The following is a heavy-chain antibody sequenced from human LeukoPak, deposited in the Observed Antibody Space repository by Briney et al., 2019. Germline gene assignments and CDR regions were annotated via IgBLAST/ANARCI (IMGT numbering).Heavy chain of an antibody. V-gene: IGHV4-34*01. CDR1: GGSFSGYY. D-gene: IGHD6-6*01. J-gene: IGHJ6*03. CDR3: ASRGSSGGNYYYYMDV. Sequence: SVTLSLTCAVYGGSFSGYYWSWIRQPPGKGLEWIGEINHSGSTNYNPSLKSRVTISVDTSKNQFSLKLSSVTAADTAVYYCASRGSSGGNYYYYMDVWGKGTTVTVSS. CDR2: INHSGST.